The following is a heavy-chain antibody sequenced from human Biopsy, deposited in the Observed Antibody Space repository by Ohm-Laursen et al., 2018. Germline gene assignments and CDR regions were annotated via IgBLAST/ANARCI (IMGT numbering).Heavy chain of an antibody. CDR2: IYAGATT. V-gene: IGHV3-66*01. Sequence: SLRLSCAASGFNFRDYNMNWVRLAPGKGLEWVSVIYAGATTYYPDYVKGRFTISRDNSRNTVYLQMDSLRGEDTAVYFCARGSGSGFYFDQWGQGTLVTVSS. CDR1: GFNFRDYN. J-gene: IGHJ4*02. D-gene: IGHD2-15*01. CDR3: ARGSGSGFYFDQ.